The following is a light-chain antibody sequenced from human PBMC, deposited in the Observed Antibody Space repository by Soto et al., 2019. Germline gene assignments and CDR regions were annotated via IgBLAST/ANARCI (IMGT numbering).Light chain of an antibody. CDR2: GAS. Sequence: DIQLTQSPSFLSASVGDRVTITCRASQGISSYLAWYQQPPGKAPKLLIYGASTLQRGASSRFSGSGSGTEFTLTISSLQPDDFATYYCQHLNTYPRTFGQGTKLEVK. J-gene: IGKJ2*01. CDR3: QHLNTYPRT. V-gene: IGKV1-9*01. CDR1: QGISSY.